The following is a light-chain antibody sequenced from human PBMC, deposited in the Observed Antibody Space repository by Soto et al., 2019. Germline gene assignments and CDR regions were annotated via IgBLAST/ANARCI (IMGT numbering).Light chain of an antibody. CDR2: DAS. J-gene: IGKJ5*01. CDR1: QSVSSY. Sequence: EIVLTHSPATLSFSPWERATLSFRSSQSVSSYLAWYQQKPGQAPRLLIYDASNRATGIPARFSGSGSGTDFTLTISSLEPEDFAVYYCQQRSNWLSITFGQGTRLEIK. V-gene: IGKV3-11*01. CDR3: QQRSNWLSIT.